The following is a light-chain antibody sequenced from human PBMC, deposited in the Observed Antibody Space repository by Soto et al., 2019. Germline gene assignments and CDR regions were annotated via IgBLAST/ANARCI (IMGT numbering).Light chain of an antibody. CDR2: DAS. CDR1: QSVSSY. V-gene: IGKV3-11*01. CDR3: QQRSNWPLT. Sequence: EIVLTQSPATLSLSPGKRATLSCRASQSVSSYLAWYQQKPGQAPRLLVYDASDRATGIPARFSGSGSGTDFTLTISSLEPEDFAVYYCQQRSNWPLTFGGGTKVEIK. J-gene: IGKJ4*01.